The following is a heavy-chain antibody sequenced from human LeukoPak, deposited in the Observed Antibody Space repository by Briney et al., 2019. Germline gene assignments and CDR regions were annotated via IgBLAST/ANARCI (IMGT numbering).Heavy chain of an antibody. D-gene: IGHD3-10*01. Sequence: GGSLRLSCVASGFTFNNNWMHWVRQAPGKGLVWVSRINNDGSTTSYADSVKGRFTISRDNAKNTLYLQMNNLRAEDTAVYYCVRGITMFQHWGQGTLVTVSS. V-gene: IGHV3-74*01. J-gene: IGHJ1*01. CDR1: GFTFNNNW. CDR3: VRGITMFQH. CDR2: INNDGSTT.